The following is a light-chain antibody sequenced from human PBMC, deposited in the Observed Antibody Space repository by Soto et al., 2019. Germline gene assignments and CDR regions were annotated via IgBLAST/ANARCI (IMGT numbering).Light chain of an antibody. Sequence: EIVLTQSPGTLSLSPGERATLSCRASQSISSSYLAWYQHKPGQAPRLLLFATSIRATGIPDRISGSGSGTDFTLSISRLEPEDFAVYYCLQYDTSPFTFGPGTKVDIK. CDR3: LQYDTSPFT. CDR2: ATS. CDR1: QSISSSY. J-gene: IGKJ3*01. V-gene: IGKV3-20*01.